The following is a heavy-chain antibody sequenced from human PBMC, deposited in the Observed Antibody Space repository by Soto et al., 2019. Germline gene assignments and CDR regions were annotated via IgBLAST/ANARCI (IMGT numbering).Heavy chain of an antibody. Sequence: ASVKVSCKASRYTFTSYGIIWVRQAPREGLAWMGWISAYNGNTNYAQKLQGRVTMTTGTSPSTAYMELRSLRSDDTAVYYCATVVVVAARKYYFDYWGQGTLVTVS. CDR3: ATVVVVAARKYYFDY. J-gene: IGHJ4*02. CDR2: ISAYNGNT. D-gene: IGHD2-15*01. CDR1: RYTFTSYG. V-gene: IGHV1-18*04.